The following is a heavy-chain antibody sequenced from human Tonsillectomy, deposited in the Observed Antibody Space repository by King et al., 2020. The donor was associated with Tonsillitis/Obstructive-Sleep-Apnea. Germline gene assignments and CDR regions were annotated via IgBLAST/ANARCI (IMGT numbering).Heavy chain of an antibody. J-gene: IGHJ6*02. CDR3: ASDVWYQLPLPLYGMDV. CDR2: INPNSGDT. D-gene: IGHD2-2*01. Sequence: HVQLVESGAEVKKPGASVKVSCKASGYTFTDYYMHWVRQAPGQRLEWMGWINPNSGDTKYAQKFQGRVTMTRDTSISTANMELSRLRYDDTAVYYCASDVWYQLPLPLYGMDVWGQGTTVTVSS. V-gene: IGHV1-2*02. CDR1: GYTFTDYY.